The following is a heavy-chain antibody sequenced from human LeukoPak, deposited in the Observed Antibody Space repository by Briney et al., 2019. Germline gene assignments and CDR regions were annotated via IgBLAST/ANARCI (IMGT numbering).Heavy chain of an antibody. V-gene: IGHV1-18*01. D-gene: IGHD6-13*01. J-gene: IGHJ3*01. CDR3: VRARGCSNCVLTDGFDS. CDR2: ISNFDGDT. Sequence: GASVKVSCKASGRLFTSYGIAWVRQAPGEGLEWVGWISNFDGDTKVAENLQGRATLTTDSSTSTAYMVLTNLKFDDTAVYYCVRARGCSNCVLTDGFDSWGQGTKVTVSS. CDR1: GRLFTSYG.